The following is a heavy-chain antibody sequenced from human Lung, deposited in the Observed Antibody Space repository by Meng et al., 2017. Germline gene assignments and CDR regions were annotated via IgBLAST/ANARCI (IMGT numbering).Heavy chain of an antibody. CDR2: TYYRSKWYN. V-gene: IGHV6-1*01. D-gene: IGHD6-19*01. CDR1: GDSVSSNSAA. CDR3: ARSQQWLDS. J-gene: IGHJ4*02. Sequence: QVHLQQSGPELVKPSQTLSHTCSISGDSVSSNSAARNCIRQSPSRGLEWLGSTYYRSKWYNGYAVSVRSRITINPDTSKNQFSLQLNSVTPEDTAVYYCARSQQWLDSWGQGTLVTVSS.